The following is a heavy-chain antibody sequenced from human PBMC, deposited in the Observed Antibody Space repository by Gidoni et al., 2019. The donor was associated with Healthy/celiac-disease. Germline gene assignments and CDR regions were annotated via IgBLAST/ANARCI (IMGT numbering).Heavy chain of an antibody. CDR3: AFSGYDWGILSY. CDR2: ISYDGSNK. D-gene: IGHD5-12*01. J-gene: IGHJ4*02. CDR1: GFTFSSYG. V-gene: IGHV3-30*03. Sequence: QVQLVESGGGVVQPGRSLRLSCAASGFTFSSYGMHWVRQAPGKGLEWVAVISYDGSNKYYADSVKGRFTISRDNSKNTLYLQMNSLRAEDTAVYYCAFSGYDWGILSYWGQGTLVTVSS.